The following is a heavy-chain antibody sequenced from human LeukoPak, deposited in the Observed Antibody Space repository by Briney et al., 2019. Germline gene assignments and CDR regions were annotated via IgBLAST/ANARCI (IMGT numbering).Heavy chain of an antibody. V-gene: IGHV1-2*02. Sequence: ASVKVSCKASGYTFAAYYMHWVRQAPGQGLEWMGWINPNTGGTNYAQKFQGRVTVTRDTSISTAYMELSRLKSDDTAVSYCARSPATFGDYFDYWGQGTLVAVSS. J-gene: IGHJ4*02. CDR2: INPNTGGT. CDR3: ARSPATFGDYFDY. D-gene: IGHD3-16*01. CDR1: GYTFAAYY.